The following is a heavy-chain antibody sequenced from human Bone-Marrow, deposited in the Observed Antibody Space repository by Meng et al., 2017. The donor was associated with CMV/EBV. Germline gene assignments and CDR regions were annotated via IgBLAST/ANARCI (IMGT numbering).Heavy chain of an antibody. Sequence: ASVKVSCKASGYTFTSYYMHWVRQAPGQGLEWMGWLKPNSGGTNYAQKFQGRVTMTRDTSISTAYMELSRLRSDDTAVYYCATTDSYGYWFDPWGQGTLVTVSS. D-gene: IGHD5-18*01. J-gene: IGHJ5*02. CDR3: ATTDSYGYWFDP. V-gene: IGHV1-2*02. CDR1: GYTFTSYY. CDR2: LKPNSGGT.